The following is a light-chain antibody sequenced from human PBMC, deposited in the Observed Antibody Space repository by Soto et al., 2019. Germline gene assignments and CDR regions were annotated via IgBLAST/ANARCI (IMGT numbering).Light chain of an antibody. V-gene: IGKV1-5*03. CDR3: QQYSSYSYT. CDR2: KTS. CDR1: QSTSSW. J-gene: IGKJ2*01. Sequence: DIQMTQSPSTLSASVGDRVTITCRASQSTSSWLAWYQQKPGKAPKLLIYKTSTLESGVPSRFSGSGAGTEFTLTIGCLQPDDFATYYCQQYSSYSYTFGKGTKLEIK.